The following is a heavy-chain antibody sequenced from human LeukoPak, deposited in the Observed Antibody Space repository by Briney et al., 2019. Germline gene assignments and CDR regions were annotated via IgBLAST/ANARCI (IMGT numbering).Heavy chain of an antibody. CDR2: IYHSGST. CDR3: ARGAPARLYFGMDV. Sequence: SPSETLSLTCAVSGGSISSGGYSWSWIRQPPGKGLEWIGYIYHSGSTYYNPSLKSRVTLSIDTSENQFSLQLDSVTPADTAVYYCARGAPARLYFGMDVWGPGTSVIVSS. V-gene: IGHV4-30-2*02. J-gene: IGHJ6*02. D-gene: IGHD6-6*01. CDR1: GGSISSGGYS.